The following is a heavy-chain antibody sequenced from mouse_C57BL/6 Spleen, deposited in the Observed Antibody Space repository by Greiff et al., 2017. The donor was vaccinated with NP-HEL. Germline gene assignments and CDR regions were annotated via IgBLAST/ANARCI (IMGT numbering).Heavy chain of an antibody. CDR2: ISGGGGNT. CDR3: ARQNWDPYYYAMDY. CDR1: GFTFSSYT. Sequence: EVMLVESGGGLVKPGGSLKLSCAASGFTFSSYTMSWVRQTPEKRLEWVATISGGGGNTYYPDSVKGRFTISRDNAKNTLYLQMSSLRSEDTALYYCARQNWDPYYYAMDYWGQGTSVTVSS. V-gene: IGHV5-9*01. D-gene: IGHD4-1*01. J-gene: IGHJ4*01.